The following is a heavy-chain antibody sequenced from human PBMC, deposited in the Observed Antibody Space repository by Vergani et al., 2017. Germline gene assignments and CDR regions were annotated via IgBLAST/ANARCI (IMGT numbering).Heavy chain of an antibody. Sequence: EVQLLESGGGLVQPGGSLRLSCAASGFTFYNYAMTWVRQAPGKGLEWVAGISGSVGNTYYADSVKGRFTISRDKSKATVSLQMNSLRAEDTAVYYCATGEYCSGGRCYRHFEFWGQGTLVTVSS. V-gene: IGHV3-23*01. D-gene: IGHD2-15*01. CDR1: GFTFYNYA. CDR3: ATGEYCSGGRCYRHFEF. J-gene: IGHJ4*02. CDR2: ISGSVGNT.